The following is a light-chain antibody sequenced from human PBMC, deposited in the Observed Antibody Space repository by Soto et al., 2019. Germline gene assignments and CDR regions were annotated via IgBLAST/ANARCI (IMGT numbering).Light chain of an antibody. CDR3: CSYGGTFYV. Sequence: QSALTQPRSVSGSPGQSVTISCTGTSSDVDDYNYVSWFQQHPGKAPKLMIYDVSERPSGVPYRFSGSKSGNPASLTTSGLQAEDEADYYCCSYGGTFYVFGTGTKLTVL. J-gene: IGLJ1*01. CDR2: DVS. V-gene: IGLV2-11*01. CDR1: SSDVDDYNY.